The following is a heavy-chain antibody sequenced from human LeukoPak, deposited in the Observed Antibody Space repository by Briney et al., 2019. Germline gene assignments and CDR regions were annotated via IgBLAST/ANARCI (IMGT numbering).Heavy chain of an antibody. CDR2: IYTSGST. CDR3: ARVAPDGSYFDY. CDR1: GGSMNNYY. V-gene: IGHV4-4*07. D-gene: IGHD1-14*01. Sequence: SETLSLTCTVSGGSMNNYYWSWIRQPAGKGLEWIGRIYTSGSTHYNPSLMSRITMSLDTSKNQFSLNLNSVTAADTAVYYCARVAPDGSYFDYWGQGTLVTVSS. J-gene: IGHJ4*02.